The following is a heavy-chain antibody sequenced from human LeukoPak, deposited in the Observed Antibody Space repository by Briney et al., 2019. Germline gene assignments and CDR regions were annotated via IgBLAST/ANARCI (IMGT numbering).Heavy chain of an antibody. CDR2: INHSGST. CDR3: AATDILTGYHRLDY. Sequence: NPSETLSLTCAVYGGSFSGYYWSWIRQPPGKGLEWIGEINHSGSTNYNPSLKSRVTISVDTSKNQFSLKLSSVTAADTAVYYCAATDILTGYHRLDYWGQGTLVTVSS. CDR1: GGSFSGYY. J-gene: IGHJ4*02. D-gene: IGHD3-9*01. V-gene: IGHV4-34*01.